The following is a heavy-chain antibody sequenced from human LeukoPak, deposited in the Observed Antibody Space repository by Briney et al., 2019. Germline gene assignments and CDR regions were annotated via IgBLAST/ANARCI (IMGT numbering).Heavy chain of an antibody. CDR2: INHSGST. CDR3: ARNTVTSWNWFDP. CDR1: GGSFSGYY. J-gene: IGHJ5*02. Sequence: SETLSLTCAVYGGSFSGYYWSWIRQPPGKGLEWIGEINHSGSTNYNPSLKSRVTISVDTSKNQFSLKLSSVTAADTAMYYCARNTVTSWNWFDPWGQGTLVIVSS. D-gene: IGHD4-17*01. V-gene: IGHV4-34*01.